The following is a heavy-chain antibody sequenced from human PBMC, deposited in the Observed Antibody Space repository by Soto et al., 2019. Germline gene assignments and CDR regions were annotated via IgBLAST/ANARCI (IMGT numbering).Heavy chain of an antibody. J-gene: IGHJ4*02. CDR2: INPKSGVK. CDR1: GGTLSGHS. CDR3: ATRDHGHY. Sequence: GGSVEVSCKASGGTLSGHSMHWVRQAPGQGLEWTGWINPKSGVKNYAHRFQGRVTITRDTSTSTVYMELTSLRSEDTAVYYCATRDHGHYWGQGTLVPVSS. V-gene: IGHV1-2*02.